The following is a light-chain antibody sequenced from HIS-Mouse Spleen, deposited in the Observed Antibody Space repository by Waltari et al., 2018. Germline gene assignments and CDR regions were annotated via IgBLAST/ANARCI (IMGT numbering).Light chain of an antibody. CDR3: QQFNSYPYST. CDR2: DAS. J-gene: IGKJ4*01. Sequence: IQLTQSPSSLSASVGDRVPITCRASQGISSALAWYKQKPGKAPKLLIYDASSLESGVPSRFSGSRSGTDFTLTISSLQPEDFATYYCQQFNSYPYSTFGGGTKVEIK. V-gene: IGKV1-13*02. CDR1: QGISSA.